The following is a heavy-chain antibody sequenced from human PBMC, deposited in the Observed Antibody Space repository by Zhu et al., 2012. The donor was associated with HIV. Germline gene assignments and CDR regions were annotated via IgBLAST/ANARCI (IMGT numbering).Heavy chain of an antibody. V-gene: IGHV4-38-2*01. CDR1: GYSISSGYY. Sequence: QVQLQESGPGLVKPSETLSLTCVVSGYSISSGYYWGWIRQPPGKGLEWIGSIYQSGSTYYNPSLKSRVTISVDTSKNQFSLKLSSVTAADTAVYYCARHPPIPYCSGGSCFSSEYYFDYWGQGTLVTVSS. D-gene: IGHD2-15*01. CDR3: ARHPPIPYCSGGSCFSSEYYFDY. CDR2: IYQSGST. J-gene: IGHJ4*02.